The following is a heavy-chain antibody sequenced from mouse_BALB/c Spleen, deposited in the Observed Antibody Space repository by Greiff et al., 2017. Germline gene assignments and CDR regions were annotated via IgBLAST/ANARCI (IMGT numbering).Heavy chain of an antibody. J-gene: IGHJ3*01. CDR1: GFNIKDYY. CDR3: ASRGTTVVATEGVAY. D-gene: IGHD1-1*01. Sequence: EVQLQQSGAELVRPGALVKLSCKASGFNIKDYYMHWVKQRPEQGLEWIGWIDPENGNTIYDPKFQGKASITADTSSNTAYLQLSSLTSEDTAVYYCASRGTTVVATEGVAYWGQGTLVTVSA. V-gene: IGHV14-1*02. CDR2: IDPENGNT.